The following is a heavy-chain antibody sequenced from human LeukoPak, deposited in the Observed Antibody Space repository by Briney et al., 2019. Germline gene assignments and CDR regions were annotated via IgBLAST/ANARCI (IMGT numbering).Heavy chain of an antibody. D-gene: IGHD2-2*02. CDR2: ISGSGGVT. CDR3: ASLGCTTTSCYNY. J-gene: IGHJ4*02. CDR1: GLTFRNYA. V-gene: IGHV3-23*01. Sequence: GGSLRLSCAVTGLTFRNYAMTWVRQAPGKGPEWVSDISGSGGVTHYADSVKGRFTISRDNAKNSLYLQMNSLRAEDTALYYCASLGCTTTSCYNYWGQGTLVTVSS.